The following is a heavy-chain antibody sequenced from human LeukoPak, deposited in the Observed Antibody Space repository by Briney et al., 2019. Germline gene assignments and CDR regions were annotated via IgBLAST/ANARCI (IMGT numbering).Heavy chain of an antibody. Sequence: SETLSLTCTVSGGSISTYYWSWIRQPPGKGLEWIGYIYYSGTTNYNPSLKSRVTISVDTSKNQFSLKLSSVTAADTAVYYCARGVYIAAAQYAYWGQGTLVTVSS. J-gene: IGHJ4*02. D-gene: IGHD6-13*01. CDR2: IYYSGTT. CDR1: GGSISTYY. V-gene: IGHV4-59*01. CDR3: ARGVYIAAAQYAY.